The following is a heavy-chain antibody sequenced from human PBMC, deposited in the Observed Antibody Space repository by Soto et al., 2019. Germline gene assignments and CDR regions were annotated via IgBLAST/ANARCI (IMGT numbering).Heavy chain of an antibody. Sequence: GSLRLSCDASGFTFTRYTMNSVLQAPLKVLEWVSSISSTTNYIYYGDSMKGRFTISRDNAKNSLYLEMNSLRAEDTAVYYCARESEDLTSTFDYWGQRTLVSVSS. CDR2: ISSTTNYI. J-gene: IGHJ4*02. CDR1: GFTFTRYT. CDR3: ARESEDLTSTFDY. V-gene: IGHV3-21*06.